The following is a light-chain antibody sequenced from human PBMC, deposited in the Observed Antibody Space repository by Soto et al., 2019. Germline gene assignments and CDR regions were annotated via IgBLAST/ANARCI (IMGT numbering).Light chain of an antibody. V-gene: IGKV3-20*01. J-gene: IGKJ5*01. CDR3: QQYGSSPIT. Sequence: EIVLTQSPGTLSLSPGERATLSCRASQSVSVNSLAWYQQKGGQAPRLLIYAASTRATGVPDRFSGTGSGTDFALTISRLEPEDFAVYYCQQYGSSPITFGQGTRLEIK. CDR1: QSVSVNS. CDR2: AAS.